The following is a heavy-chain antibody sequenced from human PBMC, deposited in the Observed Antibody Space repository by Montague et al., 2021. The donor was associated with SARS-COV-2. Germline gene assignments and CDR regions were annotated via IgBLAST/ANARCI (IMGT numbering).Heavy chain of an antibody. CDR1: GGSITSGCYY. J-gene: IGHJ6*02. V-gene: IGHV4-31*03. Sequence: TLSLTCTVSGGSITSGCYYWSWIRQHPGKGLEWIVYIYYSASTYYTPSLKVRVTISVDTSKNQFSLKLSSVTAAATAVYYCARAALWSFRDILNGYYYYYGMDVWGQGTTVTVSS. CDR3: ARAALWSFRDILNGYYYYYGMDV. D-gene: IGHD3-9*01. CDR2: IYYSAST.